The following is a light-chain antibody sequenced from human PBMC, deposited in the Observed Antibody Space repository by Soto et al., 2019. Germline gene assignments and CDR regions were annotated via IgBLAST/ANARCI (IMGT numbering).Light chain of an antibody. V-gene: IGLV1-44*01. Sequence: QSVLTQPPSASGTPGQRVTIFCSGSSSNIGSNTVDWYQQLPGAAPKLLIYSNSQRPSGVPDRFSGSKSGTSASLAISGLQSEDEADYFCAAWDDTLNGHVVFGGGTQLTVL. J-gene: IGLJ2*01. CDR2: SNS. CDR1: SSNIGSNT. CDR3: AAWDDTLNGHVV.